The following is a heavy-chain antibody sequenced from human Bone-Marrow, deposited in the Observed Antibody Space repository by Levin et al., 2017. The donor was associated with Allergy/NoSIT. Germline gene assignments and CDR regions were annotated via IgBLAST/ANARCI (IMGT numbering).Heavy chain of an antibody. V-gene: IGHV4-61*01. CDR2: IYYSGST. Sequence: SQTLSLTCTVSGDSVKLGSYYWTWIRQPPGKGLEWIAFIYYSGSTYYNPSLKSRVTMSVDTSSNQFSLSLSSVTTADTAVYYCARVERPITVLGAGNPKIDSWGQGTLVTVSS. J-gene: IGHJ4*02. CDR1: GDSVKLGSYY. D-gene: IGHD3-3*01. CDR3: ARVERPITVLGAGNPKIDS.